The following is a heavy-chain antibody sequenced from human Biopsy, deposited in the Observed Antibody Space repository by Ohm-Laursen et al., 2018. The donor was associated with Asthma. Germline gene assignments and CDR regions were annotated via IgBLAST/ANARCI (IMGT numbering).Heavy chain of an antibody. CDR1: GGSIRSHD. V-gene: IGHV4-59*07. CDR2: VSHTGST. J-gene: IGHJ5*02. CDR3: ARLADCSGGAFYSYGWFDP. D-gene: IGHD2-15*01. Sequence: SDTLSLTCTVSGGSIRSHDWTWIRLPPGKGLEYIGDVSHTGSTNYNPSLKSRVTMSLDTSKNQFSLRLTSVTPADTAVYYCARLADCSGGAFYSYGWFDPWGHGTRVTVSS.